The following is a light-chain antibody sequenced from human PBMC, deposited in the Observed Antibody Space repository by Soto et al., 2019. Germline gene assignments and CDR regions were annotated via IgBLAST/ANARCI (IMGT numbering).Light chain of an antibody. CDR1: QMISIS. V-gene: IGKV1-5*03. Sequence: IHMTHSPSTLSASLGDLVTITFRASQMISISLAWYQQKPGRPPKLLIYMASSLESGVPSRFSGSASGTEFTLTISSLQPDDFATYYCQQYKTYPWTFGQGTKVDIK. CDR3: QQYKTYPWT. J-gene: IGKJ1*01. CDR2: MAS.